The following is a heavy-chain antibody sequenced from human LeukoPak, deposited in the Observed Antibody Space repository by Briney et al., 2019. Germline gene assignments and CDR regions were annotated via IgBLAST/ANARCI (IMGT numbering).Heavy chain of an antibody. CDR2: IRADGATT. CDR3: ARAGAYHFDN. D-gene: IGHD3-16*01. J-gene: IGHJ4*02. Sequence: PGGSLRLSCAASGFTFGDYDMHWVRQAPGKGLEWVSLIRADGATTRYTDSVKGRFTISRDNSKDSLYLQMDSLRAEDTAVYYCARAGAYHFDNWGQGTLVTVSS. V-gene: IGHV3-43*02. CDR1: GFTFGDYD.